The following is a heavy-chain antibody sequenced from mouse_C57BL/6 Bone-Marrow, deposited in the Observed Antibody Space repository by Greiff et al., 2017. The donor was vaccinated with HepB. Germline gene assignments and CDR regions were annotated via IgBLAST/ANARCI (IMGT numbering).Heavy chain of an antibody. CDR2: IYPGDGDT. CDR3: AYGNYVAFDY. CDR1: GYAFSSSW. J-gene: IGHJ2*01. V-gene: IGHV1-82*01. D-gene: IGHD2-1*01. Sequence: QVQLKQSGPELVKPGASVKISCKASGYAFSSSWMNWVKQRPGKGLEWIGRIYPGDGDTNYNGKFKGKATLTADKSSSTAYMQLSSLTSEDSAVYFCAYGNYVAFDYWGQGTTLTVSS.